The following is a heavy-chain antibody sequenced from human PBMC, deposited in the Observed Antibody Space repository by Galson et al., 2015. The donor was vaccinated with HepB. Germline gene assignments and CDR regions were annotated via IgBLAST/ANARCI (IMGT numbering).Heavy chain of an antibody. D-gene: IGHD4-17*01. CDR3: ARVFDDYGPPNY. CDR2: ITTYNYK. Sequence: SLRLSCAASGLYFSSYSMTWVRQAPGKGLEWVSSITTYNYKYQADSLKGRFTIYRDNAKNSLYLQMNSLRAEDTAVYYCARVFDDYGPPNYWGQGTLVTVSS. CDR1: GLYFSSYS. J-gene: IGHJ4*02. V-gene: IGHV3-21*01.